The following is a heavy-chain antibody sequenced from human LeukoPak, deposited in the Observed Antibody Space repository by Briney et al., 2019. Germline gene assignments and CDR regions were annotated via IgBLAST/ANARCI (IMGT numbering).Heavy chain of an antibody. Sequence: SETLSLTCTVSGGSISSSSYYWGWIRQPPGKGLEWIGSIYYSGSTYYNPSLKSRVTISVDTSKNQFSLKLSSVTAADTAVYYCASSPLAAVYYWGQGTLVTVSS. D-gene: IGHD6-13*01. CDR3: ASSPLAAVYY. CDR1: GGSISSSSYY. J-gene: IGHJ4*02. V-gene: IGHV4-39*07. CDR2: IYYSGST.